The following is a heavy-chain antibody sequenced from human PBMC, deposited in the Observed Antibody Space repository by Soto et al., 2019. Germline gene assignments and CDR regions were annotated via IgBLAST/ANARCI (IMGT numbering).Heavy chain of an antibody. V-gene: IGHV1-8*01. Sequence: GASVKVSCKASGYTFTSYDINWVRQATGQGLEWMGWMNPNSGNTGYAQKLQGRVTMTRDTSMSTAYMELRSLRSDDTAVYYCASHRAGIGNSGYGYWGQGTLVTVSS. CDR2: MNPNSGNT. D-gene: IGHD5-12*01. CDR1: GYTFTSYD. J-gene: IGHJ4*02. CDR3: ASHRAGIGNSGYGY.